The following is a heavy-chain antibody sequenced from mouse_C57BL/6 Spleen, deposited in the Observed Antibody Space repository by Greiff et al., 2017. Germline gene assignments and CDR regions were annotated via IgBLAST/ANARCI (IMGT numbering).Heavy chain of an antibody. CDR1: GYTFTDYY. Sequence: EVQLQQSGPELVKPGASVKISCKASGYTFTDYYMNWVKQSHGKSLEWIGDINPNNGGTSYNQKFKGKATLTVDKSSSTAYMELRSLTSEDSAVYYCARYDGYYAGGAMDYWGQGTSVTVSS. J-gene: IGHJ4*01. CDR3: ARYDGYYAGGAMDY. V-gene: IGHV1-26*01. D-gene: IGHD2-3*01. CDR2: INPNNGGT.